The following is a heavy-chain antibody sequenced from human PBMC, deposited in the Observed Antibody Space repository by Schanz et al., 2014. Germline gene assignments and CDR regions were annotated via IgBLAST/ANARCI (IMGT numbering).Heavy chain of an antibody. J-gene: IGHJ4*02. CDR2: INPNSGAT. Sequence: QVQLVQSGAEVKKPGASVKVSCQASGYTFTGYYMHWVRQAPGQGLEWMGQINPNSGATIYAQNFQGRVTMTWDTSISTAYMELSRLRSDDTAVYYCARGLVRYFAYWGQGTLVTVSS. CDR3: ARGLVRYFAY. D-gene: IGHD2-8*02. CDR1: GYTFTGYY. V-gene: IGHV1-2*06.